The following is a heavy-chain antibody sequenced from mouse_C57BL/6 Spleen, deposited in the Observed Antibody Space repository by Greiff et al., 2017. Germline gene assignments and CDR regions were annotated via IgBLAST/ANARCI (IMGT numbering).Heavy chain of an antibody. D-gene: IGHD2-12*01. V-gene: IGHV3-6*01. J-gene: IGHJ2*01. CDR3: ARERIYSDFGD. CDR1: GYSFTSGYY. CDR2: ISYGGSN. Sequence: EVQVVESGPGLVKPSQSLSLTCSVSGYSFTSGYYWNWIRQFPGNKLEWMGYISYGGSNNCNQSLQNRISITRDKSTNKFFLKLNSVTSEDTATYYCARERIYSDFGDWGQGITLTVST.